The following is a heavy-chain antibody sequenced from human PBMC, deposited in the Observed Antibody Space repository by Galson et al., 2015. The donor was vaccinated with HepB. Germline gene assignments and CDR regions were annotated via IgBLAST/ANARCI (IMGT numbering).Heavy chain of an antibody. Sequence: SLRLSCAASGFSFNKYAMHWVRQAPGKGLEYVSGVSGTSDKTYYAESVKGRFTISRDNSKNIMYLRMNSLRAEDTAIYYCAKEGLEMSGLSNGTFDSWGQGTLVTVSS. J-gene: IGHJ4*02. V-gene: IGHV3-23*01. D-gene: IGHD3/OR15-3a*01. CDR2: VSGTSDKT. CDR3: AKEGLEMSGLSNGTFDS. CDR1: GFSFNKYA.